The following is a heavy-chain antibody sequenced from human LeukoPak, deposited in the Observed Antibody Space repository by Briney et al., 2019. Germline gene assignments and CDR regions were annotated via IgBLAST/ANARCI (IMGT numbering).Heavy chain of an antibody. V-gene: IGHV4-59*08. Sequence: SESLSLTCTVSGGSFSNYYWTWVRQPPGKGREWLGYIFYSGSTTYNHSLMSRVTISLDTSKNQFSLKLTSVTATDTAVDYCARHRDSYGYFDYWGQGTLVAVSS. CDR3: ARHRDSYGYFDY. CDR1: GGSFSNYY. CDR2: IFYSGST. D-gene: IGHD5-18*01. J-gene: IGHJ4*02.